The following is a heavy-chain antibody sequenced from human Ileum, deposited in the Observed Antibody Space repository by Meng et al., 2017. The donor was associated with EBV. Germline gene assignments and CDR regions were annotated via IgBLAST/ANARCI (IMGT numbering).Heavy chain of an antibody. CDR2: IYHSGIT. CDR1: GGSISSSNW. CDR3: ARDPTGGEDHQRV. J-gene: IGHJ4*02. Sequence: VLWQESGPGLVKPSGTLSLTGSGSGGSISSSNWWSGVRQPPGKGLEWIGKIYHSGITIYNPSLKSRVTMSVDNSKNQFSLKLNSMTAADTAVYYCARDPTGGEDHQRVWGQGTLVTVSS. V-gene: IGHV4-4*02. D-gene: IGHD1-14*01.